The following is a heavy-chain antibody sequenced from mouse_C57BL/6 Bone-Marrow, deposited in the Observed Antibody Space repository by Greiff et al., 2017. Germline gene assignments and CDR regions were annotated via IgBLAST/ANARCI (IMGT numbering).Heavy chain of an antibody. D-gene: IGHD1-1*01. CDR3: ALYYCVSSYYAMDY. V-gene: IGHV1-69*01. Sequence: QVQLQQPGAELVMPGASVKLSCKASGYTFTSYWMPWVKQRPGQGLEWIGEIDPSDSYTNYNQKFKGKSTLTVDKSSSTAYMQLSSLTSEDSAVYYCALYYCVSSYYAMDYWGQGTSVTVSS. CDR1: GYTFTSYW. CDR2: IDPSDSYT. J-gene: IGHJ4*01.